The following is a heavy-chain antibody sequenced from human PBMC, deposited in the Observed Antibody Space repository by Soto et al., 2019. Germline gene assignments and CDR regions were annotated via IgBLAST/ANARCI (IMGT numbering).Heavy chain of an antibody. J-gene: IGHJ3*02. CDR1: GGSISSGGYY. D-gene: IGHD2-15*01. CDR2: IYYSGST. V-gene: IGHV4-31*03. CDR3: ARTYCGGASCSPPQYDVFDT. Sequence: PSETLSLTCTVSGGSISSGGYYWSWIRQHPGKGLEWIGYIYYSGSTYYNPSLKSRVTISVDTSKNQFSLKLRSVTDADTAVYYCARTYCGGASCSPPQYDVFDTWGQGTMVNVSS.